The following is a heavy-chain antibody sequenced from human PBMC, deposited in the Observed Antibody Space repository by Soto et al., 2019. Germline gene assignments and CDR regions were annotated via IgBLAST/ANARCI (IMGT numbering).Heavy chain of an antibody. Sequence: SETLSLTCAVYGGSFSGYYWSWIRQPPGKGLEWIGEINHSGSTNYNPSLKSRVTISVDTSKNQFSLKLSSVTAADTAVYYCARHATMEWLLKGNWFDPWGQGTLVTVSS. CDR3: ARHATMEWLLKGNWFDP. D-gene: IGHD3-3*01. CDR2: INHSGST. CDR1: GGSFSGYY. J-gene: IGHJ5*02. V-gene: IGHV4-34*01.